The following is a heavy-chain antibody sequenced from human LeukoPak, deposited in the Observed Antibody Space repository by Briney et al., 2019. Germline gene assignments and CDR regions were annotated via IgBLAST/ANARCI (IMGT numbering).Heavy chain of an antibody. V-gene: IGHV3-64*01. CDR1: GFTFSNYA. D-gene: IGHD6-13*01. CDR3: ARASSLAAADY. Sequence: GGSLRLSCAASGFTFSNYAMHWVRQAPGKGLAYVSAISSNGGSTYYANSVKGRFTISRDNSKNTLYLQMGSLRAEDMAVYYCARASSLAAADYWGQGTLVTVSS. J-gene: IGHJ4*02. CDR2: ISSNGGST.